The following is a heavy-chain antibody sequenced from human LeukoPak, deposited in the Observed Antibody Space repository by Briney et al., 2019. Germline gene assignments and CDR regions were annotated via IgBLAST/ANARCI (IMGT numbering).Heavy chain of an antibody. CDR3: AKGFGASMVRGVMVSAY. Sequence: GGSLRLSCAASGCTFSSYAMSWVRQAPGKGLXXXXXXXGSGGRTYYADYVKGRFTICSDNSKNTLYLQMNSLRAEDTAVYYCAKGFGASMVRGVMVSAYWGQGTLVTVSS. CDR2: XXGSGGRT. J-gene: IGHJ4*02. CDR1: GCTFSSYA. V-gene: IGHV3-23*01. D-gene: IGHD3-10*01.